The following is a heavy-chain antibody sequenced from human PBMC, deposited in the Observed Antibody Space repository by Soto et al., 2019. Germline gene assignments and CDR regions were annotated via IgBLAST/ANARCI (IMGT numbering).Heavy chain of an antibody. Sequence: SETLSLTCAVSGGSISSGDYSWSWIRQPPGKGLEWIGSIYYSGSTYYNPSLKSRVTISVDTSKNQFSLKLSSVTAADTAVYYCARGGGNPDYFDYWGQGTLVTVSS. J-gene: IGHJ4*02. V-gene: IGHV4-30-2*03. CDR1: GGSISSGDYS. CDR3: ARGGGNPDYFDY. CDR2: IYYSGST. D-gene: IGHD2-15*01.